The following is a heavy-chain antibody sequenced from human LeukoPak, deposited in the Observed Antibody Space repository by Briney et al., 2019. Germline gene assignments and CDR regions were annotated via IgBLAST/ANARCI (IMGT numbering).Heavy chain of an antibody. CDR1: GFTFSSYS. CDR3: ARDKKDVRATAAFDI. CDR2: ISSSSSYI. D-gene: IGHD3-3*01. V-gene: IGHV3-21*04. J-gene: IGHJ3*02. Sequence: GGSLRLSCAASGFTFSSYSMNWVRQAPGKGLEWVSSISSSSSYIYYADSVKGRFTISRDNAKNSLYLQMNSLRAEDTAVYYCARDKKDVRATAAFDIWGQGTMVTVSS.